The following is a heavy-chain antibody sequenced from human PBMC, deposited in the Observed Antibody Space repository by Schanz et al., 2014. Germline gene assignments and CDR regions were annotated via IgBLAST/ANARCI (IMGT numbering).Heavy chain of an antibody. D-gene: IGHD2-15*01. CDR2: ISDSGDTA. V-gene: IGHV3-23*04. J-gene: IGHJ6*02. CDR3: ARDFLLEQLGYSHYYYAMDV. CDR1: GFSFTTYA. Sequence: EVQLVESGGGVVQPGRSLRLSCASSGFSFTTYAMSWVRQAPGKGLEWVSLISDSGDTAYYADSVKGRFTISRDNFKGALYLQMNSLRAEDTAVYYCARDFLLEQLGYSHYYYAMDVWGQGTTVTVSS.